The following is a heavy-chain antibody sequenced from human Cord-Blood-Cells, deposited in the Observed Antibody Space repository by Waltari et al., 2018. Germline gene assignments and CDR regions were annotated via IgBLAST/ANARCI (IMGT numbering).Heavy chain of an antibody. V-gene: IGHV4-38-2*01. J-gene: IGHJ5*02. CDR2: IYHSGST. CDR1: GYSISSGSY. D-gene: IGHD6-13*01. Sequence: QVQLQESGPGLVKPSETLSLTCAVSGYSISSGSYWGWIRQPPGKGLEWIGSIYHSGSTCYNPSLKSRVTISVDTSKNQFSLKLSSVTAADTAVYYCARVSSSSWYWFDPWGQGTLVTVSS. CDR3: ARVSSSSWYWFDP.